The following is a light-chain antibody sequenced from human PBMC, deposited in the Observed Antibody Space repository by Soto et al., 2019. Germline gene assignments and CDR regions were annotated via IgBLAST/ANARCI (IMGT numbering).Light chain of an antibody. CDR1: SSDVGGYNY. CDR2: NVN. Sequence: QSALTQPRSVSGSPGQSVTISCTGSSSDVGGYNYVSWYQQHPGKAPKLMIYNVNKRPLGVPDRFSGSKSGNTASLTISGLQAEDEADYYCSSYAGSDVVFGGGTKLTVL. J-gene: IGLJ2*01. CDR3: SSYAGSDVV. V-gene: IGLV2-11*01.